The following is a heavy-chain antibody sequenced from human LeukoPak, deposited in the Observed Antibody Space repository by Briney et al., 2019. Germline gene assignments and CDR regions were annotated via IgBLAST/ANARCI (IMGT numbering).Heavy chain of an antibody. D-gene: IGHD5-18*01. CDR2: IYYSGST. V-gene: IGHV4-59*01. Sequence: SETLSLTCTVSGGSISSYYWSWIRQPPGKGLEWIGYIYYSGSTNYNPSLKSRVTISVDTSKNQFSLKLSSVTAADTAVYYCARSSGYSFGVDYWGQGTLVTVSS. CDR1: GGSISSYY. CDR3: ARSSGYSFGVDY. J-gene: IGHJ4*02.